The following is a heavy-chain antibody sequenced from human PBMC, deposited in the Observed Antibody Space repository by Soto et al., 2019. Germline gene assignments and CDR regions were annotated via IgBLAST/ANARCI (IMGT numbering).Heavy chain of an antibody. V-gene: IGHV3-30-3*01. Sequence: GGSLRLSCAASGFTFSSYAMHWVRQAPGKGLEWVAVISYDGSNKYYADSVKGRFTISRDNSKNTLYLQMNSLRAEDTAVYYCARVPSGRYFDWLFQHFDYWGQGTLVTVSS. CDR2: ISYDGSNK. J-gene: IGHJ4*02. CDR3: ARVPSGRYFDWLFQHFDY. D-gene: IGHD3-9*01. CDR1: GFTFSSYA.